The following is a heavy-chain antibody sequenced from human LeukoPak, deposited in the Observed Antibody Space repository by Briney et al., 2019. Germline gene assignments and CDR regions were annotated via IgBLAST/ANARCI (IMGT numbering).Heavy chain of an antibody. V-gene: IGHV5-51*01. J-gene: IGHJ5*02. Sequence: NHGESLKISCKGSGYSFSNYWIAWVRQMPGKGLEWMGIIYPTDSETTYNPSFQGQVTISADKSISTAYLQWSSLKASDTAMYYCARLAPVVRGVGWSDPWGQGTLVTVSS. CDR2: IYPTDSET. CDR1: GYSFSNYW. CDR3: ARLAPVVRGVGWSDP. D-gene: IGHD3-10*01.